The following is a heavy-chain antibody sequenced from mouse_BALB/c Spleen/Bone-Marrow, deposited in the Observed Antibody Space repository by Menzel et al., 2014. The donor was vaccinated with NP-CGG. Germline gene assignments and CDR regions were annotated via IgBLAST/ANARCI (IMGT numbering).Heavy chain of an antibody. D-gene: IGHD2-4*01. V-gene: IGHV14-3*02. CDR2: IDPANGNT. Sequence: EVQLQESGAELVKPGASVKLSCTASGFNIKDTYMHWVKQRPEQGLEWIGRIDPANGNTKYDPKFQGKATITADTSSNTAYLQLSSLTSEDTAVYYCAVYDYEGFAYWGQGTLVTVSA. CDR1: GFNIKDTY. J-gene: IGHJ3*01. CDR3: AVYDYEGFAY.